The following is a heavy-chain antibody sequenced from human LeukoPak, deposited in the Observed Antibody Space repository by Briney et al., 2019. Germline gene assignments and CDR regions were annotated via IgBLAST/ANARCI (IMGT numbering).Heavy chain of an antibody. CDR1: GYSISSGYY. CDR3: AGAVTSSSSWDFDY. J-gene: IGHJ4*02. Sequence: SETLSLTCTVSGYSISSGYYWGCFRQPPGKGLEWIASIYHSGSTYYNPSLKSRVTISVDTSKNQFSLKLSSVTAADTAVYYCAGAVTSSSSWDFDYWGQGTLVTVSS. CDR2: IYHSGST. D-gene: IGHD6-13*01. V-gene: IGHV4-38-2*02.